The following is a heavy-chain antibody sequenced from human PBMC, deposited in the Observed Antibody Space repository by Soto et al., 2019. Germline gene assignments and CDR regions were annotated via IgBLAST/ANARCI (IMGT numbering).Heavy chain of an antibody. CDR1: GYTFTSYG. CDR3: ALSMRERHGWYELYLGH. J-gene: IGHJ4*02. Sequence: ASVKVSCKASGYTFTSYGISWVRQAPGQGLEWMGWIRAYNGNTNYAQKLQGRVTMTTDTSTSTAYMELRSLRSDDTAVYYCALSMRERHGWYELYLGHWGQRTLVTVSS. V-gene: IGHV1-18*01. D-gene: IGHD6-19*01. CDR2: IRAYNGNT.